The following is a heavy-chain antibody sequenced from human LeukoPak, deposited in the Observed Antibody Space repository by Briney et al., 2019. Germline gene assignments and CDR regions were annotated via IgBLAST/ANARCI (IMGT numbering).Heavy chain of an antibody. Sequence: SVKVSCKASGGIFSSYTISWVRQAPGQGLEWMGGIIPLLGIANYAQKFQGRVTIIADKSTSTAYMELSSLRSEDTAVYYCARDDADSAYADGDYWGQGTLVTVSS. CDR2: IIPLLGIA. CDR3: ARDDADSAYADGDY. V-gene: IGHV1-69*04. D-gene: IGHD5-12*01. CDR1: GGIFSSYT. J-gene: IGHJ4*02.